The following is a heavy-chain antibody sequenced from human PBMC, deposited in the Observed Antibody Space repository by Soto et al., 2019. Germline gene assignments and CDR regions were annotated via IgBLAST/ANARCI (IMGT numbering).Heavy chain of an antibody. CDR3: ARGPRRITMIVVVIIGSFDY. Sequence: GWSLRLSCASSVFTFISYWMSWVRQAPGKGLEWVANIKQDGSEKYYVDSVKGRFTISRDNAKNSLYLQMNSLRAEDTAVYYCARGPRRITMIVVVIIGSFDYWGQGTLVTVSS. V-gene: IGHV3-7*03. J-gene: IGHJ4*02. CDR2: IKQDGSEK. CDR1: VFTFISYW. D-gene: IGHD3-22*01.